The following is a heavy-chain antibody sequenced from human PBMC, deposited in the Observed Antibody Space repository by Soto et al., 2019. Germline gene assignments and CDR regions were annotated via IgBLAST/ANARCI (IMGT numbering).Heavy chain of an antibody. D-gene: IGHD6-19*01. CDR2: INHSGST. CDR3: ARLKGIAVAGTATGRTDP. V-gene: IGHV4-34*01. Sequence: SETLSLTCAVYGGSFSGYYWSWIRQPPGKGLEWIGEINHSGSTNYNPSLKSRVTISVDTSKNQFSLKLSSVTAADTAVYYCARLKGIAVAGTATGRTDPWGQGTLVTVSS. CDR1: GGSFSGYY. J-gene: IGHJ5*02.